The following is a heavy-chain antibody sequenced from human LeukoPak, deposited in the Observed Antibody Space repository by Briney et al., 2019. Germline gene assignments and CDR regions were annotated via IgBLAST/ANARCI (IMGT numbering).Heavy chain of an antibody. V-gene: IGHV1-2*02. Sequence: ASVKVSCKASGYTFTSYGISWVRQAPGQGLEWMGWINPNSGGTNYAQKFQGRVTMTRDTSISTAYMELSRLRSDDTAVYYCARGVFGYSSSSSDYWGQGTLVTVSS. CDR1: GYTFTSYG. CDR2: INPNSGGT. J-gene: IGHJ4*02. CDR3: ARGVFGYSSSSSDY. D-gene: IGHD6-6*01.